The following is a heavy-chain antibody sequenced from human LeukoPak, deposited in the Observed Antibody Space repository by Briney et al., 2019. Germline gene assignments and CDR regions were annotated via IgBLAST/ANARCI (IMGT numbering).Heavy chain of an antibody. CDR3: ARPALIAVAGTFLDY. D-gene: IGHD6-19*01. CDR1: GFTFSSYA. V-gene: IGHV3-30*01. J-gene: IGHJ4*02. CDR2: ISYDGSNK. Sequence: PGRSLRLSCAASGFTFSSYAMHWVRQAPGKGLEWVAVISYDGSNKYYADSVKGRFTISRDNSKNTLYLQMNSLRAEDTAVYYCARPALIAVAGTFLDYWGQGTLVTVSS.